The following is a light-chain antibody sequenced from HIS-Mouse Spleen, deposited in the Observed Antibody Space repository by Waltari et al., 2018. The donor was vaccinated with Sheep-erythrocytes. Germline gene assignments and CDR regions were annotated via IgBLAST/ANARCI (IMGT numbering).Light chain of an antibody. V-gene: IGKV4-1*01. CDR2: WAS. Sequence: DIVMTQSPDSLAVSLGEGATINCKSSQSVLYSSNNKNYLAWYQQKPGQPPKLLIYWASTRESGVPDRFSGSGSGTEFTLTISSLQAEDVAVYYCQQYYSTLTFGGGTKVEIK. CDR1: QSVLYSSNNKNY. CDR3: QQYYSTLT. J-gene: IGKJ4*01.